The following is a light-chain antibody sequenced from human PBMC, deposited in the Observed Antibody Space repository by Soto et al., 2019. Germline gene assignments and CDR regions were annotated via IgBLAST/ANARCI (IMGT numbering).Light chain of an antibody. CDR2: LGS. CDR1: QSLLHSNGYNY. Sequence: DIVMTQSPLSLPVTPGEPASISCRSSQSLLHSNGYNYLDWYLQKPGQSPQLLIYLGSNRASGVPDRFSGSGSGTDFTLKISRVEAEDVGVYHCMQALQTGWTFGQGTKVEIK. CDR3: MQALQTGWT. V-gene: IGKV2-28*01. J-gene: IGKJ1*01.